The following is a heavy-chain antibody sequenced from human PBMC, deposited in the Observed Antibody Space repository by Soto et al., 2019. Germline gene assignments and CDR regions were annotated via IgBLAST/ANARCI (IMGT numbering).Heavy chain of an antibody. J-gene: IGHJ6*02. D-gene: IGHD5-12*01. CDR3: ARDMAISGYDLRYYYGMDV. CDR2: ISSSSSYT. Sequence: GGSLRLSCAASGFTFSDYYMSWIRQAPGKGLEWVSYISSSSSYTNYADSVKGRFTISRDNAKNSLYLQMNSLRAEDTAVYYCARDMAISGYDLRYYYGMDVWGQGTTVTVSS. CDR1: GFTFSDYY. V-gene: IGHV3-11*06.